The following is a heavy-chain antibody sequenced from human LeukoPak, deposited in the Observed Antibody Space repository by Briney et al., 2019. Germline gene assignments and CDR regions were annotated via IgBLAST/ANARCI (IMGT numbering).Heavy chain of an antibody. V-gene: IGHV4-61*02. D-gene: IGHD1-26*01. CDR1: GDSITSSAFY. CDR3: ARLGATDY. J-gene: IGHJ4*02. CDR2: IYTSGST. Sequence: PSETLTLTCTVSGDSITSSAFYWGWIRQPAGKGLEWIGRIYTSGSTNYNPSLKSRVTMSVDTSKNQFSLKLSSVTAADTAVYYCARLGATDYWGQGTLVTVSS.